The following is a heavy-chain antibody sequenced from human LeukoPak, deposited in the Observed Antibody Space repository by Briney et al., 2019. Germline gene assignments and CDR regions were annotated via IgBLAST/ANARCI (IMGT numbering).Heavy chain of an antibody. D-gene: IGHD6-13*01. CDR1: GGTFSSYA. J-gene: IGHJ4*02. V-gene: IGHV1-69*05. Sequence: SVKVSCKASGGTFSSYAISWVRQAPGQGLEWMGGIIPIFGTANYAQKFQARVTITTDESTSTAYMELSSLRSEDTAVYYCARGAQQQLVNPYFDYWGQGTLVTASS. CDR2: IIPIFGTA. CDR3: ARGAQQQLVNPYFDY.